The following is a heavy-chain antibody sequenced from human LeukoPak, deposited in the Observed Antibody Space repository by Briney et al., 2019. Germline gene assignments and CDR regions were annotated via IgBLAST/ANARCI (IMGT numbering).Heavy chain of an antibody. Sequence: GGSLRLSCAASGFTLSSYAMSWVRQAPGKGLEWVSAISGSGGSTYYADSVRGRFTISRDNSKNTLYLQMNSLRAEDTAVYYCAKAYYGSGRTPFDYWGQGTLVTVSS. CDR1: GFTLSSYA. D-gene: IGHD3-10*01. V-gene: IGHV3-23*01. J-gene: IGHJ4*02. CDR3: AKAYYGSGRTPFDY. CDR2: ISGSGGST.